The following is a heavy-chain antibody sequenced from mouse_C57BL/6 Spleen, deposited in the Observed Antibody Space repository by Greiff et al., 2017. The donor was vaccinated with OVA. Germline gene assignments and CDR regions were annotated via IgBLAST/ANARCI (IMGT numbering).Heavy chain of an antibody. CDR3: ARDYERDFDY. CDR1: GFTFSSYA. Sequence: DVKLVESGGGLVKPGGSLKLSCAASGFTFSSYAMSWVRQTPEKRLEWVATISDGGSYTYYPDNVKGRFTISRDNAKNNLYLQMSHLKSEDTAMYYCARDYERDFDYWGQGTTLTVSS. J-gene: IGHJ2*01. CDR2: ISDGGSYT. D-gene: IGHD2-4*01. V-gene: IGHV5-4*03.